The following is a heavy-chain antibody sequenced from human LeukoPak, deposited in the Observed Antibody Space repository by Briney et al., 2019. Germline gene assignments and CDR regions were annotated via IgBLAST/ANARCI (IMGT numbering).Heavy chain of an antibody. V-gene: IGHV3-15*05. Sequence: PGGSLRLSCAASGFTFSNAWMSWVRQAPGKGLEWVGRLKSQVDGGTTDYAAPVKGRFTISRDDSKNTLYLQINSLKIEDTALYYCTNHDYTFLNYWGQGTLVTVSS. CDR3: TNHDYTFLNY. CDR2: LKSQVDGGTT. CDR1: GFTFSNAW. D-gene: IGHD4-11*01. J-gene: IGHJ4*02.